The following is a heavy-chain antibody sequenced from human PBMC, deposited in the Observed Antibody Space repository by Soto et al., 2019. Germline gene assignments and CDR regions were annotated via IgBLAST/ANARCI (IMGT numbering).Heavy chain of an antibody. D-gene: IGHD6-19*01. CDR1: GFAFSTYG. CDR2: ISYDGTDK. Sequence: QVHLVESGGGVVQPGRSLTISCVGSGFAFSTYGMHWVRQAPAKGLEWVALISYDGTDKYYADSVKGRFSISRDNSKQTLSLQMDSVRPEDTAVYYCAKDFGAWSDSWGQGTLVNVSS. CDR3: AKDFGAWSDS. J-gene: IGHJ5*02. V-gene: IGHV3-30*18.